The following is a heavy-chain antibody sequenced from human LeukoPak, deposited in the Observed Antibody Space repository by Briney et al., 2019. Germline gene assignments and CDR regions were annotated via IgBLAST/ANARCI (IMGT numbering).Heavy chain of an antibody. D-gene: IGHD3-22*01. J-gene: IGHJ4*02. CDR2: INANSGGT. V-gene: IGHV1-2*02. CDR1: GYTFTGYY. CDR3: AGDPSLEVVDLDY. Sequence: GASVKVSCKASGYTFTGYYMHWVRQAPGEGLEWMGWINANSGGTKYAQKFQGRVTMTRDTSISTAYMEVSRLTSDDTAVYYCAGDPSLEVVDLDYWGQGTLVTVSS.